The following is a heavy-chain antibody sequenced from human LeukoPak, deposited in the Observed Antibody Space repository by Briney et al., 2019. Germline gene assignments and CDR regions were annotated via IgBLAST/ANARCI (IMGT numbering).Heavy chain of an antibody. J-gene: IGHJ5*02. CDR3: ARAPKGVPAAIYWFDP. Sequence: SETLSLTCTVSGGSISSGGYCWSWIRQHPGKGLEWIGYIYYSGSTYYNPSLKSRVTTSVDTSKNQFSLKLSSVTAADTAVYYCARAPKGVPAAIYWFDPWGQGTLVTVSS. V-gene: IGHV4-31*03. D-gene: IGHD2-2*02. CDR1: GGSISSGGYC. CDR2: IYYSGST.